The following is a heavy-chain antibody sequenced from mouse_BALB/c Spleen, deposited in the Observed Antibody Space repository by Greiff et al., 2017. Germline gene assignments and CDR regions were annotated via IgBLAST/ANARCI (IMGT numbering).Heavy chain of an antibody. CDR2: ISSGGST. Sequence: EVKLVESGGGLVKPGGSLKLSCAASGFTFSSYAMSWVRQTPEKRLEWVASISSGGSTYYPDSVKGRFTISRDNARNILYLQMSSLRSEDTAMYYCARASTMITTSYRYFDVWGAGTTVTVSS. D-gene: IGHD2-4*01. J-gene: IGHJ1*01. V-gene: IGHV5-6-5*01. CDR3: ARASTMITTSYRYFDV. CDR1: GFTFSSYA.